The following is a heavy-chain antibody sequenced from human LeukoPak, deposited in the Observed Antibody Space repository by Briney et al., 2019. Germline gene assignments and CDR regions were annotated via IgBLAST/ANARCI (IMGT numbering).Heavy chain of an antibody. V-gene: IGHV3-21*01. CDR3: ARQSSGIAATDKIDC. CDR2: FTSMSRTI. D-gene: IGHD6-13*01. CDR1: GFTFSRYS. Sequence: GGSLRLSCAASGFTFSRYSMTWVRQAPGKGLEWVSSFTSMSRTIYYADSVKGRFTISRDDAKESLYLQMNSLRAEDTAIYYCARQSSGIAATDKIDCWGQGALVTVSS. J-gene: IGHJ4*02.